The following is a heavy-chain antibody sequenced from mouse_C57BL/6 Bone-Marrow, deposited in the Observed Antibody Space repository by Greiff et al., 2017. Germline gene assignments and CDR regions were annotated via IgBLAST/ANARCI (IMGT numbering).Heavy chain of an antibody. CDR3: ARGGRRRGNAMDY. D-gene: IGHD1-1*01. Sequence: QVQLKQSGAELARPGASVKLSCKASGYTFTSYGISWVKQRTGQGLEWIGEIYPRSGNTYYNEKFKGKATLTADKSSSTAYMELRSLTSEDSAVYVCARGGRRRGNAMDYWGQGTSVTVSS. CDR2: IYPRSGNT. V-gene: IGHV1-81*01. CDR1: GYTFTSYG. J-gene: IGHJ4*01.